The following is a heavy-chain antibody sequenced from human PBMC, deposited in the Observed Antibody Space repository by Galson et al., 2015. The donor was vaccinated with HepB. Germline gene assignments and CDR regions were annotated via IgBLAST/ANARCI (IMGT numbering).Heavy chain of an antibody. CDR3: ARDMRVGGIAVAAFDY. V-gene: IGHV3-33*08. CDR1: GFTFSSYG. D-gene: IGHD6-19*01. J-gene: IGHJ4*02. Sequence: SLRLSCAASGFTFSSYGMHWVRQAPGKGLEWVAVIWYDGSNKYYADSVKGRFTISRDNSKNTLYLQMNSLRAEDTAVYYCARDMRVGGIAVAAFDYWGQGTLVTVSS. CDR2: IWYDGSNK.